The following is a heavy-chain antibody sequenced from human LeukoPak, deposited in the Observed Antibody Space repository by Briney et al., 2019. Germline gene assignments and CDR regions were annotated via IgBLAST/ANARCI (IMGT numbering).Heavy chain of an antibody. D-gene: IGHD3-22*01. V-gene: IGHV1-8*01. CDR1: GYTFTSYD. Sequence: ASVKVSCKASGYTFTSYDINWVRQATGQGLEWMGWMNPNSGNTGYAQKFQGRVTMTRNTSISTAYMELSSLRSEDTAVYYCATGYYDSSGYPLLVDAFDIWGQGTMVTVSS. J-gene: IGHJ3*02. CDR3: ATGYYDSSGYPLLVDAFDI. CDR2: MNPNSGNT.